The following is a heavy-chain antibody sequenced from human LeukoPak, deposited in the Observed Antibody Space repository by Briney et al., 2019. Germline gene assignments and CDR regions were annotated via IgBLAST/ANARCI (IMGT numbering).Heavy chain of an antibody. CDR2: INPNSGGT. CDR3: ARDDYYDFWSGSRANHWFDP. V-gene: IGHV1-2*02. J-gene: IGHJ5*02. D-gene: IGHD3-3*01. CDR1: GYTFNGYY. Sequence: GASVKVSCKASGYTFNGYYMHWVRQAPGQGLEWMGWINPNSGGTNYAQKFQGRVTMTRDTSISTAYMEVSRLSSDDTAVYYCARDDYYDFWSGSRANHWFDPWGQGTLVTVSS.